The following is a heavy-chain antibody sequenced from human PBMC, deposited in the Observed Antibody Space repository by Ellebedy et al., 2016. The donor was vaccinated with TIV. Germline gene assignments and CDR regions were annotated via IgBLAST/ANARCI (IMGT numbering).Heavy chain of an antibody. CDR3: ARTVSYSSGWYGY. Sequence: AASVKVSCKASGYTFTSYDINWVRQATGQGLEWMGRIIPILGIANYAQKFQGRVTITADKSTSTAYMELSSLRTEDTAVFYCARTVSYSSGWYGYWGQGTLVTVSS. CDR1: GYTFTSYD. D-gene: IGHD6-19*01. J-gene: IGHJ4*02. V-gene: IGHV1-69*04. CDR2: IIPILGIA.